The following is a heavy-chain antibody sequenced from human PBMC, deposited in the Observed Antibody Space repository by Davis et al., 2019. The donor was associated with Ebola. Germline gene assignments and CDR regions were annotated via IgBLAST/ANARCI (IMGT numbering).Heavy chain of an antibody. V-gene: IGHV1-18*01. Sequence: ASVKVSCKASGYTFTSYGISWVRQAPGQGLEWVGWISVYNGNTIYAQKLQGRVTMTTNTYTSTAYMELRSLTSDDTAVYYCARIFSPLRFLDSVLHFDYWGQGTPVTVSS. CDR1: GYTFTSYG. CDR3: ARIFSPLRFLDSVLHFDY. D-gene: IGHD3-3*01. CDR2: ISVYNGNT. J-gene: IGHJ4*02.